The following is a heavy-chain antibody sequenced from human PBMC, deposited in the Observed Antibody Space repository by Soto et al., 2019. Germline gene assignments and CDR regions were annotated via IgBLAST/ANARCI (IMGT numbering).Heavy chain of an antibody. D-gene: IGHD6-13*01. V-gene: IGHV3-74*01. CDR1: GFTFSSYW. Sequence: GGSLRLSCAASGFTFSSYWMHWVRQAPGKGLVWVSRINSDGSSTSYADSVKGRFTISRDNAKNTLYLQMNSLRAEDTAVYYCARGAEDHYYYYGMDVWGQGTTVTVSS. J-gene: IGHJ6*02. CDR2: INSDGSST. CDR3: ARGAEDHYYYYGMDV.